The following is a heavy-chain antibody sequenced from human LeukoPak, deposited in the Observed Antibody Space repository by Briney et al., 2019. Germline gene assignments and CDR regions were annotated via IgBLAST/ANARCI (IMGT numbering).Heavy chain of an antibody. CDR1: GGTFSSYA. CDR3: AKDFPYGSGSYSDY. Sequence: GSSVKVSCKASGGTFSSYAISWVRQAPGQGLEWMGGIIPIFGTANYAQKFQGRVTITADESTSTAYMELSSLRAEDTAVYYCAKDFPYGSGSYSDYWGQGTLVTVSS. V-gene: IGHV1-69*01. D-gene: IGHD3-10*01. J-gene: IGHJ4*02. CDR2: IIPIFGTA.